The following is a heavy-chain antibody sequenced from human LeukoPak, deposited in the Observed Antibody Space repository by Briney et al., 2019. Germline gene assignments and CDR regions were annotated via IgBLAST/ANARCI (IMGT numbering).Heavy chain of an antibody. CDR2: INPNRGGT. Sequence: GASVPVSCQPSGYTFTRYYKHLLRLAPAPGLEWLGGINPNRGGTNHAQKFQGWVNMTRNTSIGTVYLEVSRLRSRDTAVYYCARGGLLRCFDWLLEGGPNWFDPWGQGTLVTVSS. CDR1: GYTFTRYY. V-gene: IGHV1-2*04. D-gene: IGHD3-9*01. CDR3: ARGGLLRCFDWLLEGGPNWFDP. J-gene: IGHJ5*02.